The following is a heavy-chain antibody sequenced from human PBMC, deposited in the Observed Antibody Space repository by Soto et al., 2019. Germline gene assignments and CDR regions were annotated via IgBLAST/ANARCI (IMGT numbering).Heavy chain of an antibody. CDR1: GGSFSGYY. V-gene: IGHV4-34*01. Sequence: QVQLQQWGAGLLKPSETLSLTCAVNGGSFSGYYWSWIRQPPGRGLEWIGEINHSGRTNLNPSLRSRVSTSVDPSKNPFSLRLSSVTPADTAVYYCARGPRCINTSCSNDYYPSGLDVWGQGTTVPVSS. D-gene: IGHD2-2*01. J-gene: IGHJ6*02. CDR3: ARGPRCINTSCSNDYYPSGLDV. CDR2: INHSGRT.